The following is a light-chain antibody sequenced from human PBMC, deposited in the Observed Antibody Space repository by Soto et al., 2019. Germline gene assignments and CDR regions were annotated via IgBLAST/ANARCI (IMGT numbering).Light chain of an antibody. CDR2: AAS. J-gene: IGKJ5*01. V-gene: IGKV1-9*01. Sequence: DIQLTQSPSFLSASVGDRVTITCRASQDINTYLAWYQQKPGKAPKLLIFAASTLQNGVPTRFSCSGSGTELTVTITSMQPEDFATYYCQQRKSYPITFGQGTRLEIK. CDR3: QQRKSYPIT. CDR1: QDINTY.